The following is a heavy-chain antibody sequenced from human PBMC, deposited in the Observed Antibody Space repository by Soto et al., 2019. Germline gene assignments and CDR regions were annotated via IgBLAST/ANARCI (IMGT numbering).Heavy chain of an antibody. V-gene: IGHV4-61*01. CDR2: IYYSGST. J-gene: IGHJ4*02. CDR1: GGSVSSGSYY. CDR3: ARAQKYYYDSSGYPIDY. D-gene: IGHD3-22*01. Sequence: SETLSLTCTVSGGSVSSGSYYWSWIRQPPWKGLEWIGYIYYSGSTNYNPSLKSRVTISVDTSKNQFSLKLSSVTAADTAVYYCARAQKYYYDSSGYPIDYWGQGXLVTVYS.